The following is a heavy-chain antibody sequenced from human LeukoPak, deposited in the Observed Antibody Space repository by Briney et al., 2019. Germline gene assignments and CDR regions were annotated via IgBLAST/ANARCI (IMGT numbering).Heavy chain of an antibody. Sequence: GGSLRLSCAVSGFTFSGFWMSWSRQAPGKGLEWVASINSDGSEGYYADVVKGRFTISRDNSKNILYLQMNSLRAEDTAVYYCARSQGGSSGYFHAFDIWGQGTMVTVSS. V-gene: IGHV3-7*03. CDR3: ARSQGGSSGYFHAFDI. D-gene: IGHD3-22*01. CDR2: INSDGSEG. CDR1: GFTFSGFW. J-gene: IGHJ3*02.